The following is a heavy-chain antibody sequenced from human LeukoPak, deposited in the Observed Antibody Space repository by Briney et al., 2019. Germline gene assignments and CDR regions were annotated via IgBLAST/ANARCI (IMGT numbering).Heavy chain of an antibody. Sequence: ASVKVSCKASGYTFTGYYMHWVRQAPGQGLEWMGWINPNSGGTNYAQKFQGRVTMTRDTSISTAYMEPSRLRSDDTAVYYCASGVIVVPAAILSDAFDVWGQGTMVTVSS. CDR1: GYTFTGYY. CDR3: ASGVIVVPAAILSDAFDV. D-gene: IGHD2-2*02. CDR2: INPNSGGT. V-gene: IGHV1-2*02. J-gene: IGHJ3*01.